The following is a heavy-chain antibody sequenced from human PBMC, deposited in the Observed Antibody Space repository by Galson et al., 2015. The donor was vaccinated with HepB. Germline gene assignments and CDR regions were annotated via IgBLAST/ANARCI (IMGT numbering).Heavy chain of an antibody. J-gene: IGHJ4*02. CDR2: INHSGST. D-gene: IGHD2-2*02. Sequence: WSWIRQPPGKGLEWIGEINHSGSTNYNPSLKSRVTISVDTSKNQFSLKLSSVTAADTAVYYCARGGGGYCSSTSCDKGGYYFDYWGQGTLVTVSS. V-gene: IGHV4-34*01. CDR3: ARGGGGYCSSTSCDKGGYYFDY.